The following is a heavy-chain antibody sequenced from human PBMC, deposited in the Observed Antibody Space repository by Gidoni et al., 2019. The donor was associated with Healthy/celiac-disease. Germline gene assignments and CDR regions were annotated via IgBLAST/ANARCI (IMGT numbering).Heavy chain of an antibody. J-gene: IGHJ5*02. CDR3: ARETAAAGTFDP. CDR2: IIPIFGTA. CDR1: GGTFSSYA. D-gene: IGHD6-13*01. Sequence: QVQLVQSGAEVKTPGSSVQVSCQASGGTFSSYAISWVRPAPGQGLEWMGGIIPIFGTANYAQKFQGRVTITADESTSTAYMELSSLRSEDTAVYYCARETAAAGTFDPWGQGTLVTVSS. V-gene: IGHV1-69*01.